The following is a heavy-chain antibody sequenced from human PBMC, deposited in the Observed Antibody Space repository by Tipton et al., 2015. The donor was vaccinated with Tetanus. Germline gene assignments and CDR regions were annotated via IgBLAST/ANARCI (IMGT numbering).Heavy chain of an antibody. V-gene: IGHV4-39*02. D-gene: IGHD3-10*01. CDR2: MSYSGRT. CDR3: ARSKLLWFGESLSGFDS. Sequence: TLSLTCTVSGGSISSSSYYWGWIRQPPGKGLEWIGSMSYSGRTYYNPSLKSRVTTFVDTSKNRFSLRLNSMTAADTGVYYCARSKLLWFGESLSGFDSWGQGTLVTVSA. CDR1: GGSISSSSYY. J-gene: IGHJ4*02.